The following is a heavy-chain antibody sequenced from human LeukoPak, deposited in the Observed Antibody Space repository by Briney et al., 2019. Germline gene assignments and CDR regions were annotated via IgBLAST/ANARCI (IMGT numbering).Heavy chain of an antibody. J-gene: IGHJ4*02. CDR3: ASELAGIFDY. CDR1: GGSISSGSYY. CDR2: IYTSGST. D-gene: IGHD3-10*01. Sequence: SETLSLTCTVSGGSISSGSYYWSWIRQPAGKGLEWIGRIYTSGSTNYNPSLKSPVTISVDTSKNQFSLKLSSVTAADTAVYYCASELAGIFDYWGQGTLVTVSS. V-gene: IGHV4-61*02.